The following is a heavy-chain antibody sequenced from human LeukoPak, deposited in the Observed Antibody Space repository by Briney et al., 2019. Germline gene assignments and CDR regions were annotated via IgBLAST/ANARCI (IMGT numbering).Heavy chain of an antibody. Sequence: SETLSLTCTVSGCSISSSSYYWGWIRQPPGKGLEWIGSSYYSGSTYYNPSIKSRVTITVDTSKNQFSLKLSSVTAADRAVYYCARDGDRYCSGGSCYAGYFQHWGQGTLVTVSS. V-gene: IGHV4-39*07. CDR2: SYYSGST. CDR3: ARDGDRYCSGGSCYAGYFQH. J-gene: IGHJ1*01. CDR1: GCSISSSSYY. D-gene: IGHD2-15*01.